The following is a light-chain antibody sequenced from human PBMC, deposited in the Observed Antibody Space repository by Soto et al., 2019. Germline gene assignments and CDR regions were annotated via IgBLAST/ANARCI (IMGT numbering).Light chain of an antibody. Sequence: EIVLTQSPATLSLSPGERATLSCRSSRSFASSYLGWYQQKSGQPPRLLIYAASIRAAGVPDRFSGSGSSTDFTLTISRLEPEDSAVYYCHHYDSSPPYTFGQGTKLEIK. V-gene: IGKV3-20*01. CDR1: RSFASSY. J-gene: IGKJ2*01. CDR2: AAS. CDR3: HHYDSSPPYT.